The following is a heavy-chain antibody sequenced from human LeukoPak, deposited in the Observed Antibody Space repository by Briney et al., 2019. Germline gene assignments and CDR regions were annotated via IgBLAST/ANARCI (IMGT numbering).Heavy chain of an antibody. CDR3: ARASLYSGWYVVY. CDR2: IYSSGST. J-gene: IGHJ4*02. D-gene: IGHD6-19*01. Sequence: PSETLSLTCTVSGGSISSYYWSWIRQPPGKGLEWIGYIYSSGSTNYNPSLQSRVTISLDTSKNQFSLKLSSVTAADTAVYYCARASLYSGWYVVYWGQGTLVTVSS. CDR1: GGSISSYY. V-gene: IGHV4-59*08.